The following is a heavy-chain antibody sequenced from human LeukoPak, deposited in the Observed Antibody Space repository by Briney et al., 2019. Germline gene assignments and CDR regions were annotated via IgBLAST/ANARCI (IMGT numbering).Heavy chain of an antibody. J-gene: IGHJ4*02. V-gene: IGHV3-21*01. D-gene: IGHD1-26*01. CDR3: ARAPIVGAPGVVDY. CDR2: ISSSSSCI. Sequence: PGGSLRLSCAASGFTFSSYSMNWVRQAPGKGLEWVSSISSSSSCIYYADSVKGRFTISRDNAKNSLYLQMNSLRAEDTAVYYCARAPIVGAPGVVDYWGQGTLVTVSS. CDR1: GFTFSSYS.